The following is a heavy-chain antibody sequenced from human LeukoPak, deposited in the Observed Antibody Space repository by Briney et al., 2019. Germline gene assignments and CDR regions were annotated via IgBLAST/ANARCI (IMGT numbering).Heavy chain of an antibody. CDR3: ARHGITMTTPDPTDAFDI. Sequence: SETLSLTCAVYGGSFSGYYWSWIRQPPGKGLEWIGEINHSGSTNYNPSLKSRVTISVDTSKNQFSLKLSSVTAADTAVYYCARHGITMTTPDPTDAFDIWGQGTMVTVSS. V-gene: IGHV4-34*01. D-gene: IGHD4-11*01. J-gene: IGHJ3*02. CDR2: INHSGST. CDR1: GGSFSGYY.